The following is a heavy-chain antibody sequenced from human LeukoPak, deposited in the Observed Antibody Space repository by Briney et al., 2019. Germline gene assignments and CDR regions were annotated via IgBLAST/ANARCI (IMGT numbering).Heavy chain of an antibody. CDR1: GGSISSSNW. J-gene: IGHJ3*02. Sequence: SETLSLTCAVSGGSISSSNWWSWVRQPPGKGLQWIGEIYHSGSTNYNPSLKSRVTISVDKTKNQFSLKLSSVTAADTAVYYCARGLSRSFAFDIWGQGTMVTVSS. CDR2: IYHSGST. CDR3: ARGLSRSFAFDI. V-gene: IGHV4-4*02. D-gene: IGHD2-2*01.